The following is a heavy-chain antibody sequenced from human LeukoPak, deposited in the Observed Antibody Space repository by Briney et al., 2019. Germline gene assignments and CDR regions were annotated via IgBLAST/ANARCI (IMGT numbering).Heavy chain of an antibody. CDR2: INPNSGDT. D-gene: IGHD5-12*01. CDR1: ASTSTGFY. V-gene: IGHV1-2*02. Sequence: ASVSASCQVSASTSTGFYMGWVRPPDERGSEWVGWINPNSGDTNYAQKFQGRVTMTRDTSISTAYMELSRLRSDDTAVYYCAISRDGYNYAFDIWGQGTMATVSS. J-gene: IGHJ3*02. CDR3: AISRDGYNYAFDI.